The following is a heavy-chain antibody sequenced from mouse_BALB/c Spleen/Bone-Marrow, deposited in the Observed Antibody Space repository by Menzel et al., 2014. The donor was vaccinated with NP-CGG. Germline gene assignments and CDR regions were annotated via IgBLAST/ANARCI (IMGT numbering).Heavy chain of an antibody. CDR1: GYTFTSCW. V-gene: IGHV1-69*02. CDR3: ARSRGYYDYWYFDV. Sequence: QVQLQQSGAELVKPGASVKLSCKASGYTFTSCWMHWVKQRPGQGLEWIGEIDPSDSYTNYNQKFKGKATLTVDKSSSTAYMQLSSLTSEDSAVYYCARSRGYYDYWYFDVWGAGTRSPSPQ. CDR2: IDPSDSYT. J-gene: IGHJ1*01. D-gene: IGHD2-4*01.